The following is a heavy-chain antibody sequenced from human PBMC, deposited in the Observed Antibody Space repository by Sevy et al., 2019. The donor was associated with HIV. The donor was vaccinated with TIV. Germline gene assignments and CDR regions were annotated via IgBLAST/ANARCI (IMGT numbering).Heavy chain of an antibody. J-gene: IGHJ4*02. CDR3: ARAQAVAGTYYFDY. CDR1: GGSISSYY. Sequence: SETLSLTCTVSGGSISSYYWSWIRQPPGKALEWIGYLYYSGSTNYNPSLKSRVTISVDTSKNQFSLKLSSVTAADTAVYYCARAQAVAGTYYFDYWGQGTLVTVSS. CDR2: LYYSGST. V-gene: IGHV4-59*13. D-gene: IGHD6-19*01.